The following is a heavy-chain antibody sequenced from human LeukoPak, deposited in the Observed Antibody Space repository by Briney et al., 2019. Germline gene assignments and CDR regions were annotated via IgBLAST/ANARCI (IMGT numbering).Heavy chain of an antibody. CDR2: FDPEDGET. V-gene: IGHV1-24*01. CDR1: VYTLTELS. Sequence: ASVKVSCKVSVYTLTELSMHWVRQAPGKGLEWMGGFDPEDGETIYAQKFQGRVTMTEDTSTDTAYMELSSLRSEDTAVYYCATGADCSSTSCRYYYYGMDVWGQGTTVTVSS. D-gene: IGHD2-2*01. CDR3: ATGADCSSTSCRYYYYGMDV. J-gene: IGHJ6*02.